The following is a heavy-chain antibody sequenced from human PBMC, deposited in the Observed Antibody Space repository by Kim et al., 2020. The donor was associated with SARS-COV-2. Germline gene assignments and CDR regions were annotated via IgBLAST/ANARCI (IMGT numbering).Heavy chain of an antibody. CDR1: GFTFSTYA. CDR2: INAGGTRT. CDR3: DASDY. Sequence: GGSLRLSCAASGFTFSTYAMSWARQAQGKGLEWVSTINAGGTRTHYADSVKGRFTISRDNYKNTLFLQMNSLRDEDTAVYYCDASDYWGQGSLVTVSS. V-gene: IGHV3-23*01. J-gene: IGHJ4*02.